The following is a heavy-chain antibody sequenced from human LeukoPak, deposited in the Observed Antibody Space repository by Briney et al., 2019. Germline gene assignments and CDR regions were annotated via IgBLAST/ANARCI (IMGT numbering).Heavy chain of an antibody. CDR2: IYDSGST. CDR3: ARDCSGGSCYGAFDI. Sequence: SETLSLTCTVSGASIRSGDYYWSWIRQPPGKGLEWIGYIYDSGSTHYNPSLKSRITISVDTSENRFSLKLSSVTATDTAVYYCARDCSGGSCYGAFDIWGQGTMVTVSS. D-gene: IGHD2-15*01. J-gene: IGHJ3*02. V-gene: IGHV4-30-4*01. CDR1: GASIRSGDYY.